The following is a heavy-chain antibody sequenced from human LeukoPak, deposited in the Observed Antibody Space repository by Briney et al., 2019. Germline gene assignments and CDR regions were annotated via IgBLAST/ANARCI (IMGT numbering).Heavy chain of an antibody. Sequence: GGSLRLSCAASGFTFSSYWMHWVRQAPGKGLVWVSRINSDGNSIDYADSVKGRFTISRDNAKNTLYLQMNSLRAEDTAVYYCARATDIVLMVYAPGGYWGQGTLVTVSS. V-gene: IGHV3-74*01. D-gene: IGHD2-8*01. J-gene: IGHJ4*02. CDR1: GFTFSSYW. CDR3: ARATDIVLMVYAPGGY. CDR2: INSDGNSI.